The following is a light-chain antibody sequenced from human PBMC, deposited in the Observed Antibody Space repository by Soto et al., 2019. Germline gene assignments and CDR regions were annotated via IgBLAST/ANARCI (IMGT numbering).Light chain of an antibody. CDR3: QQYGTSQLT. CDR2: GAS. Sequence: IVLTQSPATLSLSPGEGATLSCRAGQSVTSRYIAWYQQTPGRAPSLLVYGASAGATGPPGRGSGSGSGTDFTLTISRLEPDDFALYYCQQYGTSQLTFGGGTKVEI. V-gene: IGKV3-20*01. J-gene: IGKJ4*01. CDR1: QSVTSRY.